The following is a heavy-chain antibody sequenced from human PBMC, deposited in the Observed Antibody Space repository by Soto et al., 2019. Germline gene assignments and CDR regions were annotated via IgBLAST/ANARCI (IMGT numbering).Heavy chain of an antibody. V-gene: IGHV3-33*01. CDR3: ARDSGTDGAFDI. Sequence: GGSLRLSCAASGFTFSSYGMHWVRQAPGKGLEWVAVIWYDGSNKYYADSVKGRLTISRDNSKNTLYLQMNSLRAEDTAVYYCARDSGTDGAFDIWGQGTMVTVSS. CDR2: IWYDGSNK. CDR1: GFTFSSYG. D-gene: IGHD1-1*01. J-gene: IGHJ3*02.